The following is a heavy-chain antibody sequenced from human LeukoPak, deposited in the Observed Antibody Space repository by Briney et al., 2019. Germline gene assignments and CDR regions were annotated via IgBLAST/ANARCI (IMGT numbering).Heavy chain of an antibody. CDR3: ASDTSHTGGYYYREDAFDV. CDR2: MNPNSGNT. D-gene: IGHD3-22*01. V-gene: IGHV1-8*01. J-gene: IGHJ3*01. CDR1: GYTFTNYD. Sequence: GASVKVSCKASGYTFTNYDINWVRQATGHGLEWMGWMNPNSGNTGYAQKFQGRVTMTRNTSISTAYMELNSLTSEDTAVYYCASDTSHTGGYYYREDAFDVWGQGTMVTVSS.